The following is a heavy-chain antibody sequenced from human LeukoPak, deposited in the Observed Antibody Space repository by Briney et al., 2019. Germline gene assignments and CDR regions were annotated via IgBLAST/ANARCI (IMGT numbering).Heavy chain of an antibody. V-gene: IGHV3-66*01. CDR3: ARDLGTTVTTYHGY. CDR1: GFTVSSNY. D-gene: IGHD4-11*01. J-gene: IGHJ4*02. Sequence: GGSLRLSCAASGFTVSSNYMSWVRQAPGKGLEWVSVIYSGGSTYYADSVKGRFTISRDNSKNTLYLQMNSLRAEETAVYYCARDLGTTVTTYHGYWGQGTLVTVSS. CDR2: IYSGGST.